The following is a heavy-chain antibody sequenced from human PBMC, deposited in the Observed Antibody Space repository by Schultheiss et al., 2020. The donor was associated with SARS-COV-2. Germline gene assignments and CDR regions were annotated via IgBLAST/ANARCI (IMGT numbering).Heavy chain of an antibody. V-gene: IGHV1-8*01. J-gene: IGHJ4*02. CDR2: MNTNSGNT. CDR1: GYTFTSYD. D-gene: IGHD5-12*01. Sequence: ASVKVSCKASGYTFTSYDINWVRQATGQGLEWMGWMNTNSGNTGYAQKFQGRVTITADESTSTAYMELSSLRSEDTAVYYCARARFSGYDYTFEDYWGQGTLVTVSS. CDR3: ARARFSGYDYTFEDY.